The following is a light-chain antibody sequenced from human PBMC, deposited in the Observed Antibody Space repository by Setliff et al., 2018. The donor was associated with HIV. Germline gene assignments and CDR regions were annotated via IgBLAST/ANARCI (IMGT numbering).Light chain of an antibody. CDR3: CSYAGNYTYV. CDR1: SSDISGYNY. J-gene: IGLJ1*01. CDR2: DVT. V-gene: IGLV2-11*01. Sequence: ALTQPRSVSGSPGQSVTISCSGTSSDISGYNYVSWYQQYPGKAPKLMIFDVTKRPSGVPDRFSGSKSGNTASLTISGLQAEDEADYYCCSYAGNYTYVFGTGTKVTVL.